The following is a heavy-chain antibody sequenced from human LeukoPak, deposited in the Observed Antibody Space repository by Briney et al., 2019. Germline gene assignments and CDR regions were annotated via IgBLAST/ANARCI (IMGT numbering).Heavy chain of an antibody. D-gene: IGHD1-26*01. V-gene: IGHV3-20*04. J-gene: IGHJ4*02. CDR2: INWNGGST. Sequence: PGGSLRLSCAASGFTFSTHAMSWVRQAPGKGLEWVSGINWNGGSTGYADSVKGRFTISRDNAKNSLYLQMNSLRAEDTALYYCARTIVGATRYFDYWGQGTLVTVSS. CDR3: ARTIVGATRYFDY. CDR1: GFTFSTHA.